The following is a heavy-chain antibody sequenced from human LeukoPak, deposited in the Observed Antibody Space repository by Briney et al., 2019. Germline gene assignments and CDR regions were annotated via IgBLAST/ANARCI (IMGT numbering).Heavy chain of an antibody. D-gene: IGHD3-22*01. CDR3: ATEVTYYYDSSGYYDY. J-gene: IGHJ4*02. CDR2: ISGSGGST. V-gene: IGHV3-23*01. Sequence: GGSLRLSYAASGFTFSSYAMSWVRQAPGKGLEWVSAISGSGGSTYYADSVKGRFTISRDNSKNTLYLQMNSLRAEDTAVYYCATEVTYYYDSSGYYDYWGQGTLVTVSS. CDR1: GFTFSSYA.